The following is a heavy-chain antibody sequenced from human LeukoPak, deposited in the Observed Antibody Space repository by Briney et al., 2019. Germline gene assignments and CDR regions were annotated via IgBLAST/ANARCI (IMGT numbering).Heavy chain of an antibody. J-gene: IGHJ6*03. CDR3: ARGWYQLPRDYYYMDV. CDR2: IIPIFGTA. D-gene: IGHD2-2*01. CDR1: GGTFSSYA. Sequence: GASVKVSCKASGGTFSSYAISWVRQAPGQGLEWMGGIIPIFGTANYAQKFQGRVTITADESTSTAYMELSSLRSEDTAVYYCARGWYQLPRDYYYMDVWGKGTTVTVSS. V-gene: IGHV1-69*01.